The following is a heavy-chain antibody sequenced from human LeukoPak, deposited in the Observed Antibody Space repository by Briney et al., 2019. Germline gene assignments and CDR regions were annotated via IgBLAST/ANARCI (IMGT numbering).Heavy chain of an antibody. D-gene: IGHD3-3*01. V-gene: IGHV4-34*01. CDR3: ARGLPTFYHFSSGSHSRFDS. J-gene: IGHJ5*01. Sequence: SETLSLTCGVSGVSVSDYSWTWIRQTPGKGLEWIGEISNTGSTHYNPSLKSRLNISVETTKHHFSLKMRSVTAADTAVYYCARGLPTFYHFSSGSHSRFDSWGQGTLVSVSS. CDR2: ISNTGST. CDR1: GVSVSDYS.